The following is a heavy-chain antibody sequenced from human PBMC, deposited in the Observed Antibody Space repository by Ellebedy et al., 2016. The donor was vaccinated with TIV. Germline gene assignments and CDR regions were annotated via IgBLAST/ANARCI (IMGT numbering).Heavy chain of an antibody. CDR1: GYTFTNNA. D-gene: IGHD2-15*01. V-gene: IGHV1-3*01. CDR2: INVGNGNT. CDR3: ARRVARYFDV. Sequence: AASVKVSCKASGYTFTNNAIHCVRQAPGQRLEWMGWINVGNGNTKYSQDLQGRVTITRDTSATTAFMELSSLRSEDTAVYFCARRVARYFDVWGRGTLVTVSS. J-gene: IGHJ2*01.